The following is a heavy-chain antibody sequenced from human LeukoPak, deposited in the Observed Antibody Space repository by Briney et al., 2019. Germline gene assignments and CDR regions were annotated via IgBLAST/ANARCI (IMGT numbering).Heavy chain of an antibody. Sequence: ASVKVSCKASGYTSTNYYMHWVRQAPGQGLEWMGIINPSGDRSTYAQKFQGRVTMTRDTSTSTMYMELSSLRSEDTAVYYCARIPEMTTIKGLAYWGQGTLVTVSS. D-gene: IGHD5-24*01. CDR3: ARIPEMTTIKGLAY. V-gene: IGHV1-46*01. CDR2: INPSGDRS. CDR1: GYTSTNYY. J-gene: IGHJ4*02.